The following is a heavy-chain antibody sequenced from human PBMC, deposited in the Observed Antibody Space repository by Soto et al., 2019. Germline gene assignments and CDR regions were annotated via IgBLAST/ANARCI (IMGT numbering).Heavy chain of an antibody. CDR1: GFTFSDFG. CDR3: GKGAKVRSSDTWGLDF. Sequence: QVQLVESGGGVVQPGMSLRLSCVASGFTFSDFGVQWVRQAPGKGLEWVAVICYEGRTQIYADSVRDRFTISRDSSRDIVYLQMNRLTVEDTAVYYCGKGAKVRSSDTWGLDFWGRGTQVTVSP. D-gene: IGHD7-27*01. V-gene: IGHV3-30*18. CDR2: ICYEGRTQ. J-gene: IGHJ2*01.